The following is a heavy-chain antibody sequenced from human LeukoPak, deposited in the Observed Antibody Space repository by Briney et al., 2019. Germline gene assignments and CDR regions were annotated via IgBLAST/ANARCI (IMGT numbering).Heavy chain of an antibody. CDR3: AREFDYGELYYYYGMDV. D-gene: IGHD4-17*01. CDR2: ITGGSNNI. CDR1: GFAFSTYS. Sequence: GGSLRLSCAASGFAFSTYSLNWVRQTPGKRLEWVSYITGGSNNILYADSVKGRFTISRDNSKNTLYLQMNSLRAEDTAVYYCAREFDYGELYYYYGMDVWGQGTTVTVSS. J-gene: IGHJ6*02. V-gene: IGHV3-48*01.